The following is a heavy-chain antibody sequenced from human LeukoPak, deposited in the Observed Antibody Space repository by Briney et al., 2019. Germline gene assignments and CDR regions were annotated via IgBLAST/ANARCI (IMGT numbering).Heavy chain of an antibody. J-gene: IGHJ5*02. CDR1: GDSINSDTYY. CDR2: TYTAGGP. CDR3: ARDRGITTARGVPSWFDP. Sequence: SETLSLTCTVSGDSINSDTYYGTWIRQPAGKGLEWIGLTYTAGGPSYNPSLKSRVTISIDTSKTQFSLKLTSVTAADTAVYYCARDRGITTARGVPSWFDPWGQGILVTVSS. V-gene: IGHV4-61*02. D-gene: IGHD3-10*01.